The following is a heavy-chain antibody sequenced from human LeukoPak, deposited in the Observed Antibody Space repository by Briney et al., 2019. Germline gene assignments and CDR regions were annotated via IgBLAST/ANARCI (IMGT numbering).Heavy chain of an antibody. CDR1: GGTFSSYA. D-gene: IGHD4-23*01. CDR3: ARAPVDSYYFDY. V-gene: IGHV1-69*05. CDR2: IIPIFGTA. Sequence: SVKVSCKASGGTFSSYAISWVRQAPGQGLEWMGGIIPIFGTANYAQKFQGRVTITTDESTSTAYVELSSLRSEDTAVYYCARAPVDSYYFDYWGQGTLVTVSS. J-gene: IGHJ4*02.